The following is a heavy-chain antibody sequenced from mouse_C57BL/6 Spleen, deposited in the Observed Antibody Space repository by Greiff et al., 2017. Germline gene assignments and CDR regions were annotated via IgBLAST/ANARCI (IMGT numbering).Heavy chain of an antibody. Sequence: QVQLQQPGAELVRPGSSVKLSCKASGYTFTSYWMHWVKQRPIQGLEWIGNIDPSDSETHYNQKFKDKATLTVDKSSSTAYMQLSSLTSEDSAVYYCARKITTPGLYAMDYWGQGTSVTVSS. CDR2: IDPSDSET. D-gene: IGHD1-1*01. J-gene: IGHJ4*01. CDR3: ARKITTPGLYAMDY. V-gene: IGHV1-52*01. CDR1: GYTFTSYW.